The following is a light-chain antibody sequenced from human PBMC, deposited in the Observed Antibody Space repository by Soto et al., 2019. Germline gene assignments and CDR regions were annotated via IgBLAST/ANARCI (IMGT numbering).Light chain of an antibody. CDR2: NVS. V-gene: IGLV2-14*01. CDR3: SSYASRSSVI. CDR1: TSDVGDYNY. Sequence: QAVVTQPASVSGSPGQSITISCTATTSDVGDYNYVSWYQQYPGKAPKPIIYNVSNRPSGVSNRFSGSKSGDTASLTISGLEAEDEADYYCSSYASRSSVIFGGGTKVT. J-gene: IGLJ2*01.